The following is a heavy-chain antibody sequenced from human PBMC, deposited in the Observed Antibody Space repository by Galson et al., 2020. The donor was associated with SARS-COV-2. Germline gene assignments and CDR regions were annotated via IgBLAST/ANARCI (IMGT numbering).Heavy chain of an antibody. CDR1: GYTFTSYD. J-gene: IGHJ6*03. V-gene: IGHV1-8*01. CDR3: ARGGVKGDYYDSSGYEVDYYYMDV. D-gene: IGHD3-22*01. Sequence: GESLKISCKASGYTFTSYDINWVRQATGQGLEWMGWMNPNSGNTGYAQKFQGRVTMTRNTSISTAYMELSSLRSEDTAVYYCARGGVKGDYYDSSGYEVDYYYMDVWGKGTTVTVSS. CDR2: MNPNSGNT.